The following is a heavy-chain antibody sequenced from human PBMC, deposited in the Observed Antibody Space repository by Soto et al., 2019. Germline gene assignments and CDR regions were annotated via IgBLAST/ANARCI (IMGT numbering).Heavy chain of an antibody. CDR2: INPNSGGT. CDR3: ARGGPLTTVTRGGDDY. V-gene: IGHV1-2*04. D-gene: IGHD4-17*01. J-gene: IGHJ4*02. Sequence: ASVKVSCKASGYTFTGYYMHWVRQAPGQGLEWMGWINPNSGGTNYAQKFQGWVTMTRDTSISTAYMELSRLRSDDTAVYYCARGGPLTTVTRGGDDYWGQGTLVTVSS. CDR1: GYTFTGYY.